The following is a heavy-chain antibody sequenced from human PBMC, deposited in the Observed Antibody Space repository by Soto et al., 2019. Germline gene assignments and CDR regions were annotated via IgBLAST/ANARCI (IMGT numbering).Heavy chain of an antibody. D-gene: IGHD3-22*01. CDR1: GFTFSSSA. V-gene: IGHV3-30-3*01. Sequence: GGSLRLSCAASGFTFSSSAMHWVRQAPGKGLEWVAVISYDGSNKYYADSVKGRFTISRDNSKNTLYLQMNSLRAEDSAVYYCARDVQYYYDSRHFDFWGQGTLVTVSS. CDR3: ARDVQYYYDSRHFDF. CDR2: ISYDGSNK. J-gene: IGHJ4*02.